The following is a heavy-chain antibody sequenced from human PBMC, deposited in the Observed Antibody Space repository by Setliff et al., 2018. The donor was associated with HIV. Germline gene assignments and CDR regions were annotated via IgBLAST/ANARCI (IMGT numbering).Heavy chain of an antibody. CDR3: ARKVPSNAFDL. CDR2: VSYSGST. J-gene: IGHJ3*01. CDR1: GGSIGGYH. Sequence: PSETLSLTCTVSGGSIGGYHWSWVRQPPGRGLEWIGYVSYSGSTSYNPSLDSRVTMSVDTSKNQFSPKLNSVTAADTAVYYCARKVPSNAFDLWGHGTMVTVSS. D-gene: IGHD2-2*01. V-gene: IGHV4-59*01.